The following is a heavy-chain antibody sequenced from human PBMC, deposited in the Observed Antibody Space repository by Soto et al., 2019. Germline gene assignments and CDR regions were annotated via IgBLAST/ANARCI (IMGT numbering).Heavy chain of an antibody. Sequence: QVQLQESGPGLVKPSQTLSLTCTVSGGSISSGDYYWSWIRQPPGKGLEWIGYIYYSGSTYYNPSLKSRVTISVDTSKNQFSLKLSSVTAADTAVYYCAGGGRVSGAASWFDPWGQGTLVTVSS. CDR2: IYYSGST. CDR1: GGSISSGDYY. D-gene: IGHD6-13*01. V-gene: IGHV4-30-4*01. CDR3: AGGGRVSGAASWFDP. J-gene: IGHJ5*02.